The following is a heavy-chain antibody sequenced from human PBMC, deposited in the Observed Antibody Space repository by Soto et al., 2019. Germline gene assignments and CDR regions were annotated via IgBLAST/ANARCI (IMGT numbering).Heavy chain of an antibody. CDR1: GFTFSSYA. V-gene: IGHV3-23*01. CDR2: ISGSGGST. Sequence: GGSLRLSCAASGFTFSSYAMSWVRQAPGKGLEWVSAISGSGGSTYYADSVKGRFTISRDNSKNTLYLQMNSLRAEDTAVYYCAKDHLRYCSGGSCLLFDYWGQGTLVTVSS. CDR3: AKDHLRYCSGGSCLLFDY. D-gene: IGHD2-15*01. J-gene: IGHJ4*02.